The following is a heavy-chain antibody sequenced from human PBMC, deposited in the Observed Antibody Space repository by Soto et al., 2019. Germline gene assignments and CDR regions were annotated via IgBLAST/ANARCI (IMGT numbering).Heavy chain of an antibody. CDR2: ISGSGGST. Sequence: GGSLRLSCAASGFTFSSYAMSWVRQAPGKGLEWVSAISGSGGSTYYADSVKGRFTISRDNSKNTLYLQMNSLRAEDTAVYYCAKLNGEKPVWGFYYYYYGMDVWGQGTTVTVSS. CDR1: GFTFSSYA. CDR3: AKLNGEKPVWGFYYYYYGMDV. J-gene: IGHJ6*02. V-gene: IGHV3-23*01. D-gene: IGHD7-27*01.